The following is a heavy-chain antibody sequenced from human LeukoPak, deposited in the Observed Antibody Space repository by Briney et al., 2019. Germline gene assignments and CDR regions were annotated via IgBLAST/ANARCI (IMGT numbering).Heavy chain of an antibody. D-gene: IGHD3-22*01. CDR2: ISAYNGNT. CDR3: ARDGTGGGGYDSSGYFLL. V-gene: IGHV1-18*01. CDR1: GYTFTSYG. J-gene: IGHJ4*02. Sequence: ASVKVSCKASGYTFTSYGISWVRQAPGQGPEWMGWISAYNGNTNYAQRLQGRVTMTTDTSTSTAYMELRSLRSDDTAVYYCARDGTGGGGYDSSGYFLLWGQGTLVTVSS.